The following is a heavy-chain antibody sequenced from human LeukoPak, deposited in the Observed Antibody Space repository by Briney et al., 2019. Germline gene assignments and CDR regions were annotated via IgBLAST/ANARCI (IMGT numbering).Heavy chain of an antibody. CDR2: INQDGSQK. Sequence: PPGGSLRLSCEASGFTSSNYWMSWVRQAPGKGLEWVGNINQDGSQKYYVDSVKGRFTLSRDIAENSLFLQLNSLRADDTAVYYCARGSTMAYYTFDVWGQGTLVTVSS. V-gene: IGHV3-7*01. J-gene: IGHJ3*01. CDR3: ARGSTMAYYTFDV. D-gene: IGHD3-10*01. CDR1: GFTSSNYW.